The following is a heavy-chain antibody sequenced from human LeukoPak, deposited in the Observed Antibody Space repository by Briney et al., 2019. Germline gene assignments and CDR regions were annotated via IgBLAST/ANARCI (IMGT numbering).Heavy chain of an antibody. D-gene: IGHD2-2*01. Sequence: GGSLRLSCAASGFTFSTYGMHWVRQAPGEGLEWVAFIRYDGSNKYYADSVKGRFTISRDNSKNTLYLQMNSLRAEDTAVYYCAKDCSSTSCQDAFDIWGQGTMVTVSS. CDR2: IRYDGSNK. CDR3: AKDCSSTSCQDAFDI. CDR1: GFTFSTYG. V-gene: IGHV3-30*02. J-gene: IGHJ3*02.